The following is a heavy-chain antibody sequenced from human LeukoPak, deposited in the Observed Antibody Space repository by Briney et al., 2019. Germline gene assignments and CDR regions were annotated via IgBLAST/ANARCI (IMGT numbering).Heavy chain of an antibody. J-gene: IGHJ4*02. D-gene: IGHD3-16*01. V-gene: IGHV3-21*01. CDR3: ARDRDYAFDY. Sequence: GGSLRLSCAASGFTFSSYSMNWVRQAPGKGLGWVSYISTSGSYIYYADSVKGRFTISRDNAKNSPYLQMSSLRVEDTAVYYCARDRDYAFDYWGQGTLVTVSS. CDR1: GFTFSSYS. CDR2: ISTSGSYI.